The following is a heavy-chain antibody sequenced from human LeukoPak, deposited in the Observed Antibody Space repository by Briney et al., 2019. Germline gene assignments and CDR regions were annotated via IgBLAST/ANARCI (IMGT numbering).Heavy chain of an antibody. CDR2: ISGSGGST. D-gene: IGHD5-12*01. V-gene: IGHV3-23*01. Sequence: PGGSLRLSCAASGFTFSSYAMSWVRQAPGKGLEWVSGISGSGGSTYYADSVKGRFTISRDNSKNTLDLQMNSLRAEDTAVYYCAKDKKGGYSGYDLYFLDYWGQGTLVTVSS. CDR3: AKDKKGGYSGYDLYFLDY. J-gene: IGHJ4*02. CDR1: GFTFSSYA.